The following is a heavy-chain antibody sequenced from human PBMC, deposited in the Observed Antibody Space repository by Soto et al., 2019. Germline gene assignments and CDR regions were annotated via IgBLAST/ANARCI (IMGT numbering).Heavy chain of an antibody. D-gene: IGHD6-19*01. J-gene: IGHJ4*02. V-gene: IGHV3-7*01. CDR2: IKQDGSER. Sequence: SGGSLRLSCSASGFSLSGYWMNWVRQAPGRGLEWVAIIKQDGSERYYMDSVKGRFTISRDNAKNSLYLQMSSLRVEDTALYYCARSSGWLHDYWGQGTLVTVSS. CDR3: ARSSGWLHDY. CDR1: GFSLSGYW.